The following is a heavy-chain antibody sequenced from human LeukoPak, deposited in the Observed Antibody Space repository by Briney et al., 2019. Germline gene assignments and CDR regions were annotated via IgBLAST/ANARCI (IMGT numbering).Heavy chain of an antibody. V-gene: IGHV3-48*01. CDR1: GFSFTAYS. J-gene: IGHJ4*02. Sequence: GGSLGLSCAASGFSFTAYSMNWVRQAPGRGLEWISYIGPGGDIYYADSVTGRFTVSRDTAKNSLYLQMNGLRVEDTAVYYCARRFDSWGQGTLVTVSS. CDR3: ARRFDS. CDR2: IGPGGDI.